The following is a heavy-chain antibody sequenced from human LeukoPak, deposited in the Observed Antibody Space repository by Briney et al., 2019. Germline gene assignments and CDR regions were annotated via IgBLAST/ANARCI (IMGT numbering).Heavy chain of an antibody. V-gene: IGHV1-18*04. CDR2: ISAYNGNT. J-gene: IGHJ5*02. CDR1: GYTFTGYY. Sequence: ASVKVSCKASGYTFTGYYMHWVRQAPGQGLEWLGWISAYNGNTNYAQKLQGRVTMTTDTSTSTAYMELRSLRSDDTAVYYCARMVYWFDPWGQGTLVTVSS. D-gene: IGHD2-8*01. CDR3: ARMVYWFDP.